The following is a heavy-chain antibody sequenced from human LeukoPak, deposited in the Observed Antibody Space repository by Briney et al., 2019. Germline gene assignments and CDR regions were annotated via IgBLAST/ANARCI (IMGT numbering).Heavy chain of an antibody. V-gene: IGHV3-30-3*01. J-gene: IGHJ5*02. CDR3: ARDMLFGESVYNWFDP. CDR2: ISSDGGNK. Sequence: GGSLRLSCAASGFTFSSYAMHWVRQAPGKGLEWVAVISSDGGNKYYADSVKGRFTISRDNAKNTLYLQMNSLRGEDTAVYYCARDMLFGESVYNWFDPWGQGTLVTVSS. D-gene: IGHD3/OR15-3a*01. CDR1: GFTFSSYA.